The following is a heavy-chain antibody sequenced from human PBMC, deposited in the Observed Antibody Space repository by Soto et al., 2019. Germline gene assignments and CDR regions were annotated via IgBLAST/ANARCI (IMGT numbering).Heavy chain of an antibody. V-gene: IGHV4-30-4*01. CDR3: ARDRGLLLYYFDY. Sequence: ASETLSLTCAVSGGSISNGDHYWSWIRQPPGKGLEWIGYIYNSGSTHYNPSLKSRVTISVDTSKNQFSLNLNSVTAADTAVYFCARDRGLLLYYFDYWGQGTLVTVSS. J-gene: IGHJ4*02. CDR1: GGSISNGDHY. D-gene: IGHD2-21*01. CDR2: IYNSGST.